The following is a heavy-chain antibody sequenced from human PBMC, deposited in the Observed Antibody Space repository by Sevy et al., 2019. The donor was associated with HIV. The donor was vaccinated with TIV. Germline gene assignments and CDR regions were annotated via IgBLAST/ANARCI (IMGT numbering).Heavy chain of an antibody. Sequence: GGSLRLSCAASGFTFSNYWMSWVRQAPGKGLECVANINQDGSEKYYLDSVKGRFIVSRDNAKSSLYLQMNSLRAEDSAVYYCVREQITGSKPDYFASWGQGTRVTVSS. J-gene: IGHJ4*02. V-gene: IGHV3-7*01. CDR3: VREQITGSKPDYFAS. CDR1: GFTFSNYW. D-gene: IGHD1-7*01. CDR2: INQDGSEK.